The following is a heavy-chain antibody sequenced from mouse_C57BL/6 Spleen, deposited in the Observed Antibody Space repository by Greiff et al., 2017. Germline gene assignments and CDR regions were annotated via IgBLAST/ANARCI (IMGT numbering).Heavy chain of an antibody. CDR3: TRDRSTVVAPYAMDY. CDR1: GFTFSSYA. CDR2: ISSGGDYI. D-gene: IGHD1-1*01. J-gene: IGHJ4*01. V-gene: IGHV5-9-1*02. Sequence: EVKVVESGEGLVKPGGSLKLSCAASGFTFSSYAMSWVRQTPEKRLEWVAYISSGGDYIYYADTVKGRFTISRDNARNTLYLQMSSLKSEDTAMYYCTRDRSTVVAPYAMDYWGQGTSVTVSS.